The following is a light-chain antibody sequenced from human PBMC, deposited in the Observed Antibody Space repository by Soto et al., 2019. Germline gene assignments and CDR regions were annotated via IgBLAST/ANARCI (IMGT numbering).Light chain of an antibody. CDR1: SSNIGSNT. CDR2: TNN. J-gene: IGLJ3*02. CDR3: AAWDDTLKGQV. V-gene: IGLV1-44*01. Sequence: QSVLTQPPSASGTPGQRVTISCSGSSSNIGSNTVNWYQQVPGTAPKYVIYTNNQRPSGVPARFSGSQSGTSASLAISGLQSEDEAVYYCAAWDDTLKGQVFCGGTKVTVL.